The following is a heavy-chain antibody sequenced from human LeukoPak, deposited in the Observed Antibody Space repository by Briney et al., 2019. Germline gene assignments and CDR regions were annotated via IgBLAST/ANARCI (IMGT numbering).Heavy chain of an antibody. V-gene: IGHV3-74*01. J-gene: IGHJ4*02. CDR3: ASAYTYVRLGDH. CDR2: TNLHGTAV. Sequence: PGGSLRLSCAVSGLSFSNYWVHWVRQAPGKGLVWVARTNLHGTAVDYADPVKGRFTISRDNSKNMLFLQMNSLRVEDTAVYYCASAYTYVRLGDHWGQGTLVTVSP. CDR1: GLSFSNYW. D-gene: IGHD3-10*02.